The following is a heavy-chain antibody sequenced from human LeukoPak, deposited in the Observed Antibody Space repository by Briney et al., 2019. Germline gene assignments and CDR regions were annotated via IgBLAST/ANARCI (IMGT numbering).Heavy chain of an antibody. J-gene: IGHJ6*02. CDR2: INHSGST. CDR3: ARQLWAGSNHYYGMDV. D-gene: IGHD3-10*01. V-gene: IGHV4-34*01. CDR1: GGSFSGYY. Sequence: SETLSLTCAVYGGSFSGYYWTWIRQPPGKGLEWIGEINHSGSTNYNPSLKSRVTISGDTSNNQFSLNLNSVTAADTAVYYCARQLWAGSNHYYGMDVWGQGTTVTVSS.